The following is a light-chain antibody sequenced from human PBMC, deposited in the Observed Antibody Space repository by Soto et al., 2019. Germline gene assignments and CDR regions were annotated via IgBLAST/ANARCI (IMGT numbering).Light chain of an antibody. Sequence: DIQMPQSPSTPSAPVGDRVTITCRACQSISRWLAWYQQKPGKAPKVLIHKASSLESGVPSRISGSGSGTELTLTISSLERDDFATDYCQQYERYVWTVGQGTKVVI. CDR3: QQYERYVWT. CDR2: KAS. J-gene: IGKJ1*01. V-gene: IGKV1-5*03. CDR1: QSISRW.